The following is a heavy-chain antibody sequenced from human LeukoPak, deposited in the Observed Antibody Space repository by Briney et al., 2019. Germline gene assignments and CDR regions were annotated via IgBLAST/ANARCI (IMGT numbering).Heavy chain of an antibody. CDR1: GGSLSGNY. V-gene: IGHV4-34*01. CDR3: ARGLNILDY. Sequence: SETLSLTCAVHGGSLSGNYWSWIRQPPGKGLQWIGQGTHDGVTTYNPSLKSRVTISVDTPRNQVSLKVTSLTAADTAVYYCARGLNILDYWGQGTLVTVSS. J-gene: IGHJ4*02. CDR2: GTHDGVT.